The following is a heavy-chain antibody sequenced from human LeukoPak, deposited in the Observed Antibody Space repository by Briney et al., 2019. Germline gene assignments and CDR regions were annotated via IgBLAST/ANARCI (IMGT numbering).Heavy chain of an antibody. Sequence: ASVKVSCKASGYTFTAYYMNWVRQAPGQGLEWMGWINPNSGGANYAQKFQDRVTMTRDTSIGTAYMELSGLRSDDTAVYYCARARQSDCGGQGTLVTVSS. V-gene: IGHV1-2*02. CDR2: INPNSGGA. CDR3: ARARQSDC. J-gene: IGHJ4*02. CDR1: GYTFTAYY.